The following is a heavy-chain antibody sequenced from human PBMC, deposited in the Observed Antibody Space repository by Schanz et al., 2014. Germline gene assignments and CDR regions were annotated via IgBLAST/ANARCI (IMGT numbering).Heavy chain of an antibody. V-gene: IGHV1-2*06. Sequence: QEEMVQSGAEVKRPGASVKVYCKASGYTFTTYYLHWVRQAPGQGLEWMGRINPNTGGTQYAQKFQGRVTMTTAKSISTAYMELSRLRSDDAAVYYCARVRSEDYCGMDVWGQGTTVTVSS. CDR2: INPNTGGT. CDR1: GYTFTTYY. J-gene: IGHJ6*02. CDR3: ARVRSEDYCGMDV.